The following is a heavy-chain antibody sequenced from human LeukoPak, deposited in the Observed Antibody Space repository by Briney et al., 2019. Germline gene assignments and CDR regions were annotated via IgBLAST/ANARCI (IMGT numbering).Heavy chain of an antibody. CDR2: INDRGIAT. CDR1: GFTFSNYA. J-gene: IGHJ4*02. D-gene: IGHD3-10*01. Sequence: PGGSLRLSCAASGFTFSNYAMSWVRQAPGKGLEWVSTINDRGIATYYADSVKGRFTISRDNAKNSLYLQMNSLRAEDTALYYCAKAGGDYYGSGSYPFDYWGQGTLVTVSS. CDR3: AKAGGDYYGSGSYPFDY. V-gene: IGHV3-23*01.